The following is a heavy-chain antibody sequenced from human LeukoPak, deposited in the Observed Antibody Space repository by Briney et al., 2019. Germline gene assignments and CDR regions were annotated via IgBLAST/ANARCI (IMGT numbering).Heavy chain of an antibody. J-gene: IGHJ5*02. V-gene: IGHV3-53*01. D-gene: IGHD4-17*01. CDR1: GLTGSHNY. CDR3: IVFGDSNH. Sequence: GGSLRLSRAASGLTGSHNYVSWVRQAPGKGLEWVSAIHTSGDTCYADSVKGRFTISRDTSKNTLYLQINSLRVEDTAVYYCIVFGDSNHWGQRTLVTVSS. CDR2: IHTSGDT.